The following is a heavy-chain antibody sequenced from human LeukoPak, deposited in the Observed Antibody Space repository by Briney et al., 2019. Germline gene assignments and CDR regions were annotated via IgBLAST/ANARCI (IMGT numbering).Heavy chain of an antibody. D-gene: IGHD6-6*01. J-gene: IGHJ4*02. CDR1: GFTFSSYA. CDR3: ARENYRSCTDY. Sequence: GRSLRLSCAASGFTFSSYAMHWVRQAPGKGLEWVAVISYDGSNKYYADSVKGRFTISRDNSKNTLYLQMSSLRAEDTAVYFCARENYRSCTDYWGQGILVTVSS. V-gene: IGHV3-30*04. CDR2: ISYDGSNK.